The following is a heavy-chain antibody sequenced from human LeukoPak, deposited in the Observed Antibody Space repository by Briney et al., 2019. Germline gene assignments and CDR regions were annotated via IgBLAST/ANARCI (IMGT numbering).Heavy chain of an antibody. J-gene: IGHJ6*03. Sequence: SETLSLTCAVYGGSFSGYYWSWIRQPPGKGLEWIGEINHSGSTNYNPSLKSRVTISLDTSKNQFSLRLTSVTAADTAVYYCARVSGQFYFYYYMDVWGKGTTVTISS. CDR1: GGSFSGYY. V-gene: IGHV4-34*01. CDR3: ARVSGQFYFYYYMDV. D-gene: IGHD6-19*01. CDR2: INHSGST.